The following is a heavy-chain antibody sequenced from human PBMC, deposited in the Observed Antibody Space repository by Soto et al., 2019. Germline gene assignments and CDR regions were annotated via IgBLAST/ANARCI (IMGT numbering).Heavy chain of an antibody. CDR1: GFTVRSNY. D-gene: IGHD3-3*01. J-gene: IGHJ6*03. CDR2: IYSGGST. Sequence: PGGSLRLSCAASGFTVRSNYMSWVRQAPGKGLEWVSVIYSGGSTYYADSVKGRFTISRHNSKNTLDLQMNSLRAEDTAVYYCAREVPPYDFWSGYRHYYYYMDVWGKGTTVTVSS. CDR3: AREVPPYDFWSGYRHYYYYMDV. V-gene: IGHV3-53*04.